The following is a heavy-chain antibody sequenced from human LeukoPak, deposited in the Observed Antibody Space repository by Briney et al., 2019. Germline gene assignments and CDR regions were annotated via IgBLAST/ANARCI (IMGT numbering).Heavy chain of an antibody. CDR2: ISYDGSNK. D-gene: IGHD4-23*01. Sequence: GGSLRLSCAAPGFTFSSYAMHWVRQAPGKGLEWVAVISYDGSNKYYADSVKGRFTISRDNSKNTLYLQMNSLGAEDTAVYYCARGDYGDNDWGQGTLVTVSS. CDR3: ARGDYGDND. J-gene: IGHJ4*02. V-gene: IGHV3-30*04. CDR1: GFTFSSYA.